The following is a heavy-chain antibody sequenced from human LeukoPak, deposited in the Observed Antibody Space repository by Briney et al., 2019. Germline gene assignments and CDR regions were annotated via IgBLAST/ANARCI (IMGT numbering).Heavy chain of an antibody. V-gene: IGHV3-23*01. CDR2: ISGSGGST. CDR1: GFTFSSYA. Sequence: GGSLRLSCAASGFTFSSYAMSWVRQAPGKGLEWVSAISGSGGSTYYADSVKGRFTISRDNPKNTLYLQMNSLRAEDTAVYYCAKDAPVNIVVVPAANSWGQGTLVTVSS. D-gene: IGHD2-2*01. J-gene: IGHJ4*02. CDR3: AKDAPVNIVVVPAANS.